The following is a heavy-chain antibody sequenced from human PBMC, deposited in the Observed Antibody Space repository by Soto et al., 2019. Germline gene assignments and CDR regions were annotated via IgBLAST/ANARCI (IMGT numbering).Heavy chain of an antibody. V-gene: IGHV1-46*01. Sequence: GASVKVSCKASGYTFTNYYMHWVRQAPGQGLEWLGIINPSAGSTMYAQKLQGRVTMTRDTSTSTVYMDLSSLRSEDTAVYYCARAEQLGSGWPHDAFDIWGQGTMVTVSS. CDR1: GYTFTNYY. D-gene: IGHD6-19*01. CDR2: INPSAGST. J-gene: IGHJ3*02. CDR3: ARAEQLGSGWPHDAFDI.